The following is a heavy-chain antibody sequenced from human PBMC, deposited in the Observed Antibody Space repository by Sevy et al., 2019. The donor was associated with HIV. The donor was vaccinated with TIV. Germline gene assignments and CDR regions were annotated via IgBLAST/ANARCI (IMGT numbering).Heavy chain of an antibody. CDR1: GYTFTSYG. CDR2: ISAYNGNT. V-gene: IGHV1-18*01. CDR3: ARDRPYYYGSGSYYIDYYYYGMDV. Sequence: ASVEVSCKASGYTFTSYGISWVRQAPGQGLEWMGWISAYNGNTNYAQKLQGRVTMTTDTSTSTAYMELRSLRSDDTAVYYCARDRPYYYGSGSYYIDYYYYGMDVWGQGTTVTVSS. D-gene: IGHD3-10*01. J-gene: IGHJ6*02.